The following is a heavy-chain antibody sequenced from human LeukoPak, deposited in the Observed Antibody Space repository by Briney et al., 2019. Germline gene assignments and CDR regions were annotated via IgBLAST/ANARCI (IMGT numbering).Heavy chain of an antibody. CDR2: SSSSSSTI. J-gene: IGHJ4*02. CDR3: ASLTGLAIKPFDY. V-gene: IGHV3-48*01. CDR1: GFTFSSYS. Sequence: GGSLRLSCAASGFTFSSYSMNWVRQAPGKGLEWVSYSSSSSSTIYYADSVKGRFTISRDNAKNTLYLQMNSLRAEDTAVYYCASLTGLAIKPFDYWGQGTLVTVSS.